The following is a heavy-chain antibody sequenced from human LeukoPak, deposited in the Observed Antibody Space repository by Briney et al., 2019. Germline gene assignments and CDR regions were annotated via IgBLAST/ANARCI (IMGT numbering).Heavy chain of an antibody. J-gene: IGHJ1*01. CDR3: AGEPYYYDSSGWC. CDR2: IYYSGST. Sequence: SETLSLTCTVSGGSISSYYWSWIRQPPGKGLEWIGYIYYSGSTNYNPSLKSRVTISVDTSKNQFSLKLSSVTAADTAVYYCAGEPYYYDSSGWCWGQGTLVTVSS. CDR1: GGSISSYY. V-gene: IGHV4-59*01. D-gene: IGHD3-22*01.